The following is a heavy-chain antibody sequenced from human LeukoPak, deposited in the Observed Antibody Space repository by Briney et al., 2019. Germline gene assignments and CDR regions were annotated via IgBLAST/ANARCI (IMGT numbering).Heavy chain of an antibody. CDR1: GGSISGSSYY. CDR2: IYYSGST. CDR3: TVTSF. V-gene: IGHV4-39*01. J-gene: IGHJ4*02. D-gene: IGHD2-2*01. Sequence: SETLSLTCTVSGGSISGSSYYWGWVRQPPGKGLEWIGSIYYSGSTYYNPSLKSRVTISVDTSKNQFSLKLSSVTAADTAVYYCTVTSFWGQGTLVTVPS.